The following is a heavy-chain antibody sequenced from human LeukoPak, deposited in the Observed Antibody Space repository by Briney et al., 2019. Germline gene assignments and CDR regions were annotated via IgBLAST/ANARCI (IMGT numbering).Heavy chain of an antibody. V-gene: IGHV4-4*07. J-gene: IGHJ4*02. D-gene: IGHD4-23*01. Sequence: SETLSLTCTVSGASISSYYWTWIRQPAGKGLEWIGRFHFSGSINYNPSLKRRVTLSADTSKNQFSLKLSSVTAADTAMYYCAKSGGNSPFDSWGQGTLVTVSS. CDR3: AKSGGNSPFDS. CDR2: FHFSGSI. CDR1: GASISSYY.